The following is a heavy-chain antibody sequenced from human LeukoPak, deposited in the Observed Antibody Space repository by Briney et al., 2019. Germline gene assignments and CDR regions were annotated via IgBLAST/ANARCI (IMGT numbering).Heavy chain of an antibody. CDR3: ARHLSGVTGYTYGRGIDY. Sequence: AGSLRLSCTASGFSFSIYALSWVRQAPGKGLEWVSGIRGSGAITYYADSVKGRFTISRDNAKNSLYLQMNSLRAEDTAVYYCARHLSGVTGYTYGRGIDYWGQGTLVTVSS. CDR1: GFSFSIYA. V-gene: IGHV3-23*01. J-gene: IGHJ4*02. CDR2: IRGSGAIT. D-gene: IGHD5-18*01.